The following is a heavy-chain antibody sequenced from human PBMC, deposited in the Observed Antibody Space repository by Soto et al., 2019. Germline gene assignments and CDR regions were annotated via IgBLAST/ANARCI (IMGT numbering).Heavy chain of an antibody. CDR3: ARGGYCSGGSCYTTPLDY. CDR2: IYYSGST. Sequence: QVQLQESGPGLVKPSQTLSLTCTVSGGSISSGGYYWSWIRQHPGKGLEWIGYIYYSGSTYYNPSLKGRVTISVDTSKNQFSLKLSSVTAADTAVYYCARGGYCSGGSCYTTPLDYWGQGTLVTVSS. J-gene: IGHJ4*02. CDR1: GGSISSGGYY. V-gene: IGHV4-31*03. D-gene: IGHD2-15*01.